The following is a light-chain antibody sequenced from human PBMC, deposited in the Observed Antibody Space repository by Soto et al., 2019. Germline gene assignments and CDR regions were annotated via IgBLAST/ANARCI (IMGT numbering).Light chain of an antibody. Sequence: SVLTRPPSVSGAPGQRVTISCIGSSSNIGAGYDVHWYQQLPGTAPKLLIYGNINRPSGVPDRFSGSKSGTSASLAITGLQAEDEADYYCLSYDSSMIGSNGFGTGTKGTV. V-gene: IGLV1-40*01. CDR1: SSNIGAGYD. CDR2: GNI. CDR3: LSYDSSMIGSNG. J-gene: IGLJ1*01.